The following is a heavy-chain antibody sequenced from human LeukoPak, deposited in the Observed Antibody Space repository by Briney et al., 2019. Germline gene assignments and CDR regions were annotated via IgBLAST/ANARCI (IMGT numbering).Heavy chain of an antibody. CDR2: IGPSGTIM. CDR3: TRDPRLCDY. CDR1: GFTFRDFY. Sequence: GGSLRLSCAASGFTFRDFYMTWIRQAPGKGLEWVAYIGPSGTIMNYADSVKGRFTVSRDNAENSLYLHMNSLRAEDAAVYYCTRDPRLCDYWGQGTLVTVSS. V-gene: IGHV3-11*01. J-gene: IGHJ4*02.